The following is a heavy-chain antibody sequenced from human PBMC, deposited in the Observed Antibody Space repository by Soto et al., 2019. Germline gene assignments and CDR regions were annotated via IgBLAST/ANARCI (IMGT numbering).Heavy chain of an antibody. Sequence: QLQLQESGPGLVKPSETLSLTCTVSGDSISTRSNYWGWIRQPPGKGLEWIGSIYYSGGTYYNPSLKSRVTIPVDTSKHQFSLRLSSVTAADTDEYYCAREGPPIRAHSTPAYFQRWGQGTLVTVSS. J-gene: IGHJ1*01. D-gene: IGHD1-26*01. CDR1: GDSISTRSNY. CDR2: IYYSGGT. CDR3: AREGPPIRAHSTPAYFQR. V-gene: IGHV4-39*02.